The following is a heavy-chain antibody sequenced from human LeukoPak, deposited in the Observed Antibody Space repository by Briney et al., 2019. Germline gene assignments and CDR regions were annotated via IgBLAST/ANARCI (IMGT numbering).Heavy chain of an antibody. CDR2: INDSGST. CDR3: ARAGRGTSSRALDY. Sequence: SETLSLTCAISGGSFTDYYWSWIRQPPGKGPEWIGDINDSGSTNSSPSLKSRVVTSLDTSKSQLSLKLSPVTAADTATYFCARAGRGTSSRALDYWGQGTLVTVSS. J-gene: IGHJ4*02. D-gene: IGHD1-1*01. V-gene: IGHV4-34*01. CDR1: GGSFTDYY.